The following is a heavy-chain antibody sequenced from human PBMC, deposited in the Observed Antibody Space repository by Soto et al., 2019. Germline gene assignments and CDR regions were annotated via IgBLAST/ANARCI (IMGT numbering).Heavy chain of an antibody. CDR2: INPIFGTA. D-gene: IGHD6-19*01. CDR1: GGTFSSYA. J-gene: IGHJ4*02. CDR3: ARGRTPIAVAADYFDY. Sequence: QVQLVQSGAEVKKPGSSVKVSCKASGGTFSSYAISWVRQAPVQGLEWMGGINPIFGTANYAQKFQGRVTITADESTSTAYMELSSLRSEATAVYYCARGRTPIAVAADYFDYWGQGTLVTVSS. V-gene: IGHV1-69*01.